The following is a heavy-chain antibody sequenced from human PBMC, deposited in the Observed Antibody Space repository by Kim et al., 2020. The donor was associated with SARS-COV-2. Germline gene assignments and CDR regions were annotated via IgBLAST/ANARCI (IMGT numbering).Heavy chain of an antibody. CDR1: GFTFSIYW. V-gene: IGHV3-7*03. CDR3: ANMGGSSWYFDY. D-gene: IGHD6-13*01. CDR2: IKQDGSEK. Sequence: GGSLRLSCAASGFTFSIYWMNWVRQAPGKGLEWVANIKQDGSEKYYVDSVKGRFTISRDNAKNSLYLQMNSLRAEDTAVYYCANMGGSSWYFDYWGQGTLVTVSS. J-gene: IGHJ4*02.